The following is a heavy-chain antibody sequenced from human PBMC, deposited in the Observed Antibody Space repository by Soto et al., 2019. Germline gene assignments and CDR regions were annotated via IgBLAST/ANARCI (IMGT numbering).Heavy chain of an antibody. CDR2: ISYDGSNT. CDR1: GFTFSSYA. CDR3: ARDTATEVLRYFDWLLDY. D-gene: IGHD3-9*01. Sequence: PGGSLRLSCAASGFTFSSYAMHWARQAPGKGLEWVAVISYDGSNTYYADSVKGRFTISRDNSKNTLYLQMNSLRAEDTAVYYCARDTATEVLRYFDWLLDYWGQGTLVTVSS. J-gene: IGHJ4*02. V-gene: IGHV3-30-3*01.